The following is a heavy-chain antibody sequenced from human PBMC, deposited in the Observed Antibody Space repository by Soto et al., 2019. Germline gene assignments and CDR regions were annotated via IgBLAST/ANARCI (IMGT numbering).Heavy chain of an antibody. V-gene: IGHV4-34*01. D-gene: IGHD2-21*01. Sequence: SETLSLTCAVYGGSFSGFYWSWIRQPPGKGLEWIGEINHSGSTNYNPSLKGRVTISVDTSKSQFSLKLSSVTAADTATYYCAHMIEGAFFDHWGQGTLVTVSS. J-gene: IGHJ4*02. CDR2: INHSGST. CDR3: AHMIEGAFFDH. CDR1: GGSFSGFY.